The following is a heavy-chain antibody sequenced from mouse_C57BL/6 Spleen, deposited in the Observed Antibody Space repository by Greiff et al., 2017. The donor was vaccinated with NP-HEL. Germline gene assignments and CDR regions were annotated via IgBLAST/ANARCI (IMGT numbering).Heavy chain of an antibody. D-gene: IGHD1-1*01. Sequence: QVQLQQSGAELARPGASVKLSCKASGYTFTSYGISWVKQRTGQGLEWIGEIYPRSGNTYYNEKFKGKATLTADKSSSTAYMELRSLTSEDSAVYFCARCNYGSSYFDYWGQGTTLTVSS. V-gene: IGHV1-81*01. CDR3: ARCNYGSSYFDY. CDR2: IYPRSGNT. J-gene: IGHJ2*01. CDR1: GYTFTSYG.